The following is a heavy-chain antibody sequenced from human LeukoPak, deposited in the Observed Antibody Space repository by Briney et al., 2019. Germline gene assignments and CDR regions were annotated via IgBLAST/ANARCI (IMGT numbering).Heavy chain of an antibody. CDR2: FMPLLDRR. J-gene: IGHJ3*01. Sequence: ASVKVSCNSSGRTFRNSFIYWVRQAPGQGLEWMGGFMPLLDRRQYAEKFQGRVTINTEDSTSTAYIELSSLTYEDTAVYYCARDVHTDAFDVWGQGTMVTVSS. CDR3: ARDVHTDAFDV. V-gene: IGHV1-69*16. CDR1: GRTFRNSF.